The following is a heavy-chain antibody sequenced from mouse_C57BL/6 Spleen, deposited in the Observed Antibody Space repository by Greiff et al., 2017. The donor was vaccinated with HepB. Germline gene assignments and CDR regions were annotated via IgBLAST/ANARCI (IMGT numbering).Heavy chain of an antibody. CDR3: ARGETTVVATDYAMDY. D-gene: IGHD1-1*01. V-gene: IGHV1-50*01. J-gene: IGHJ4*01. CDR2: IDPSDSYT. Sequence: QVQLQQPGAELVKPGASVKLSCKASGYTFTSYWMQWVKQRPGQGLEWIGEIDPSDSYTNYNQKFKGKATLTVDTSSSTAYMQLSSLTSEDSAVYYCARGETTVVATDYAMDYWGQGTSVTVSS. CDR1: GYTFTSYW.